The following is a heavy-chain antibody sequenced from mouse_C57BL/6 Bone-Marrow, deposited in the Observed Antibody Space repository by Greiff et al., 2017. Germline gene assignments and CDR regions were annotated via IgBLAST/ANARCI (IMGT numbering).Heavy chain of an antibody. CDR3: ARLSGYRFAY. CDR1: GFSLTSYS. Sequence: VQLVESGPGLVAPSQSLSITCTVSGFSLTSYSISWFRQPPGKGLVWRGVIWSGGGTNYNSALKSRLSISKYNSKSQVFLKMNSLQTDDTARYYCARLSGYRFAYWGQGTLVTVSA. D-gene: IGHD3-2*02. CDR2: IWSGGGT. V-gene: IGHV2-9-1*01. J-gene: IGHJ3*01.